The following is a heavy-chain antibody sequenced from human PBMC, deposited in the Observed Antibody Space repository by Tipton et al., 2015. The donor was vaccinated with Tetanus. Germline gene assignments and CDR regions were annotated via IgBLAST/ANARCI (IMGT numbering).Heavy chain of an antibody. CDR2: IDPNSGAT. V-gene: IGHV1-2*02. CDR3: ARDRGDYSYYGMDV. CDR1: GYTFTGYY. D-gene: IGHD2-21*01. Sequence: QLVQSGPELKKPGASVKVSCKASGYTFTGYYMYWVRQAPGQGLEWVGWIDPNSGATIYAQNFQGRVTMTRDTSISTVYMELSRLRSDGTAVYYCARDRGDYSYYGMDVWGPGTTVTVSS. J-gene: IGHJ6*02.